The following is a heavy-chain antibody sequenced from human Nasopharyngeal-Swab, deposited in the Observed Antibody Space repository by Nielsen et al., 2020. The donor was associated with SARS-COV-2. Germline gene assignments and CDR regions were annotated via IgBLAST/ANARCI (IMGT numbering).Heavy chain of an antibody. Sequence: GESLKISCVASGFTFSSYSMNWVRQAPGKGLEWVSYISSSGRTIYYEDSVKGRFTISRDNSKNTLYLQMNSLRAEDTAVYYCAKEGVTAMEPYWYFDLWGRGTLVTVSS. V-gene: IGHV3-48*01. J-gene: IGHJ2*01. CDR2: ISSSGRTI. D-gene: IGHD5-18*01. CDR1: GFTFSSYS. CDR3: AKEGVTAMEPYWYFDL.